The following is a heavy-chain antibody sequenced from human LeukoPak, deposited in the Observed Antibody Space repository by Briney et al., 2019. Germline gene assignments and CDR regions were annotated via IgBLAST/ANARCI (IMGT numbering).Heavy chain of an antibody. CDR1: GYSFTNYW. V-gene: IGHV5-51*01. D-gene: IGHD6-19*01. Sequence: GESLKISCRGSGYSFTNYWIAWARRMPGRGLEWMGIIYPGDSDTRYSPSFQGQVTISADKSISTAYLQWSSLKAPDTAMYYCARHIPHSSGWSHFDYWGQGTLVTVSS. CDR3: ARHIPHSSGWSHFDY. J-gene: IGHJ4*02. CDR2: IYPGDSDT.